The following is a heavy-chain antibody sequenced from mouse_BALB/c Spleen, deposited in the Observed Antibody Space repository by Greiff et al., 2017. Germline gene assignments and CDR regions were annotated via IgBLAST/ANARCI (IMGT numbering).Heavy chain of an antibody. J-gene: IGHJ2*01. Sequence: QVQLLQSGAELVRPGVSVKISCKGSGYTFTDYAMHWVKQSHAKSLEWIGVISTYYGDASYNQKFKGKATMTEDKSSSTAYMELARLTSEDSAIYYAARDDDGIDYWGQGTTLTVSS. V-gene: IGHV1S137*01. CDR1: GYTFTDYA. CDR3: ARDDDGIDY. CDR2: ISTYYGDA. D-gene: IGHD2-3*01.